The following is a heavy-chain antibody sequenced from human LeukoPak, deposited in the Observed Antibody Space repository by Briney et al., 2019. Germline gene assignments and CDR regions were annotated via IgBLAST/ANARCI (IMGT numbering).Heavy chain of an antibody. CDR2: INHSGST. V-gene: IGHV4-34*01. D-gene: IGHD3-22*01. J-gene: IGHJ4*02. CDR3: ARMPNYDSSGYFGDFDY. Sequence: SETLSLTCAVYGGSFSGYYWSWIRQPPGKGLGWIGEINHSGSTNYNPSLKSRVTISVDTSKNQFSLKLSSVTAADTAVYYCARMPNYDSSGYFGDFDYWGQGTLVTVSS. CDR1: GGSFSGYY.